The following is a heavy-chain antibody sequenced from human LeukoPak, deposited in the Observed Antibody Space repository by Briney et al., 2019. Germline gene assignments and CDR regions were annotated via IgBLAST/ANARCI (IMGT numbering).Heavy chain of an antibody. CDR3: ASLYCSGGICYSGLGSADY. CDR1: GGSISSSTYY. D-gene: IGHD2-15*01. Sequence: SETLSLTCTVSGGSISSSTYYWGWVRQPPGKGLEWIGNIYYSGSTYYNPSLKSRVTISVDTSKNQFSLKLSSVTAADTTVYFCASLYCSGGICYSGLGSADYWGRGTLVTVSS. J-gene: IGHJ4*02. V-gene: IGHV4-39*01. CDR2: IYYSGST.